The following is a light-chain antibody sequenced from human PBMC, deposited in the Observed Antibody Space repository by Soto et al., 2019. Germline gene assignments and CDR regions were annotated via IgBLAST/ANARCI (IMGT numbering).Light chain of an antibody. CDR2: GAS. V-gene: IGKV3-20*01. Sequence: EIVLTQSPGTLSLSPGERATLFCRASQSVATSQLAWYQQKPDQAPRLLIGASSRATGVPDRFIASGSGTDFTLTISRLEPEDCAVYYCQQFASSPRTFGRGTTVEIK. CDR1: QSVATSQ. J-gene: IGKJ1*01. CDR3: QQFASSPRT.